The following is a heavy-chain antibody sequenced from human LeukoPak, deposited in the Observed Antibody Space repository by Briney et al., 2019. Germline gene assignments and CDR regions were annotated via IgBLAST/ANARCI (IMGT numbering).Heavy chain of an antibody. J-gene: IGHJ4*02. CDR1: GFTFSSYA. Sequence: SGGSLRLSCAASGFTFSSYAMSWVRQAPGKGLEWVSVISGSGGSTYYADSVKGRFTISRDNSKNTLYLQMNSLRAEDTAVYYCAKGSGIAAAGTSLTFDYWGQGTLVTASS. CDR2: ISGSGGST. D-gene: IGHD6-13*01. V-gene: IGHV3-23*01. CDR3: AKGSGIAAAGTSLTFDY.